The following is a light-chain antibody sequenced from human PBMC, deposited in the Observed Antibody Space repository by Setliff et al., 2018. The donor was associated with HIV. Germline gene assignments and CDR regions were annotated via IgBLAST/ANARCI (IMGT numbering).Light chain of an antibody. CDR3: SSYTSTRALL. CDR2: DVT. Sequence: QSVLAQPASVSGSPGQSVTISCTGTSSDVGGYNFVSWYQQHPGKTPELLIYDVTNRPSGVSDRFSGSKSGNTASLTISGLQPEDGADYYCSSYTSTRALLFGGGTK. CDR1: SSDVGGYNF. V-gene: IGLV2-14*03. J-gene: IGLJ2*01.